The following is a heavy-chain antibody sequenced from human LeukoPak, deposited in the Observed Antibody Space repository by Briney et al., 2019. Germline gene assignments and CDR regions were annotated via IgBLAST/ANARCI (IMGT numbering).Heavy chain of an antibody. CDR3: ARIPKLRVYYYGMDV. J-gene: IGHJ6*02. CDR1: GGTFSSYA. D-gene: IGHD1-7*01. Sequence: SVKVSCKASGGTFSSYAISWVRQAPGQGLEWMGGIIPIFGTANYAQKFQGRVTITADESTSTAYMEPSSLRSEDTAVYYCARIPKLRVYYYGMDVWGQGTTVTVSS. V-gene: IGHV1-69*13. CDR2: IIPIFGTA.